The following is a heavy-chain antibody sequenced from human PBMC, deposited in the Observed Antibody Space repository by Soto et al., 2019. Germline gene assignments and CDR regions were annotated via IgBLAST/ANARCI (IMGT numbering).Heavy chain of an antibody. J-gene: IGHJ4*02. CDR3: ATESGSTYGYFDH. Sequence: SETLSLTCTVSGGSVTSDEDYWTWIRQPPGKGLEWIGYISNSGSTGYNPSLKTRLSMSVDRSKNQFTLRLTSVTAADTAVYFCATESGSTYGYFDHWGQGTQVTVSS. CDR2: ISNSGST. CDR1: GGSVTSDEDY. V-gene: IGHV4-30-4*01. D-gene: IGHD5-18*01.